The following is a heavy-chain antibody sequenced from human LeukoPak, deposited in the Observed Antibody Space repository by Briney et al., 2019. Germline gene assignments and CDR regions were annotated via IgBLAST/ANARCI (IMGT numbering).Heavy chain of an antibody. J-gene: IGHJ6*02. CDR2: IYYSGST. CDR1: GGSISSYY. Sequence: SETLSLTCTVSGGSISSYYWSWLRQPPGKGLEWIGYIYYSGSTNYNPSLKSRVTISVDTSKNQFSLKLSSVTAADTAVYYCARVYGGYCSGGSCYPYYGMDVWGQGTTVTVSS. V-gene: IGHV4-59*01. CDR3: ARVYGGYCSGGSCYPYYGMDV. D-gene: IGHD2-15*01.